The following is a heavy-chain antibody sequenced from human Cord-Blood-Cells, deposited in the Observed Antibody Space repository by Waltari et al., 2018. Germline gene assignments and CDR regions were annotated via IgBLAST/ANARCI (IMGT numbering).Heavy chain of an antibody. CDR2: IYPGDSDT. CDR3: ARQIAAAGTVYYFDY. Sequence: EVQLVQSGAEVNKPGESLKISCKGSGSSFTSYWNGWVPQIPGKGLEWMGIIYPGDSDTRYSPSFQGQVTISADKSISTAYLQWSSLKASDTAMYYCARQIAAAGTVYYFDYWGQGTLVTVSS. D-gene: IGHD6-13*01. J-gene: IGHJ4*02. CDR1: GSSFTSYW. V-gene: IGHV5-51*01.